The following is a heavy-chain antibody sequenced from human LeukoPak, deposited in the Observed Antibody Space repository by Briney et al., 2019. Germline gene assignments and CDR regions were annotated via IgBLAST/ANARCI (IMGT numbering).Heavy chain of an antibody. Sequence: GGSLRLSCAASGFTFSSYWMSWVRQAPGKGLEWVANIKQDGSEKYYMDSVKGRFTISRGNAKNSLYLQMNSLRAEDTAVYYCARIIAVAGFDYWGQGTLVTVSS. J-gene: IGHJ4*02. V-gene: IGHV3-7*03. CDR3: ARIIAVAGFDY. CDR1: GFTFSSYW. D-gene: IGHD6-19*01. CDR2: IKQDGSEK.